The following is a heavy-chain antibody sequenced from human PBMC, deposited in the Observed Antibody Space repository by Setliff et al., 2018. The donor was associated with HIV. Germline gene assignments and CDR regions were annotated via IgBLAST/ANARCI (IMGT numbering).Heavy chain of an antibody. CDR3: ARVGNNRLQFFDH. D-gene: IGHD5-12*01. Sequence: ASVKVSCKASGYTFKSYDINWVRQAPGQRPEWMARINAGNGNREYSPKFQGRVTITADTSASTMYMELSSLRSEDAAVYYCARVGNNRLQFFDHWGQGTLVTVSS. V-gene: IGHV1-3*01. J-gene: IGHJ4*02. CDR2: INAGNGNR. CDR1: GYTFKSYD.